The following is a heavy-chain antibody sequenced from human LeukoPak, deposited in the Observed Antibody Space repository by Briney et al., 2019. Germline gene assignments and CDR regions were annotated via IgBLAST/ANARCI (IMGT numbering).Heavy chain of an antibody. CDR2: MNPYNGNT. D-gene: IGHD6-19*01. J-gene: IGHJ4*02. V-gene: IGHV1-18*01. Sequence: ASVKVSCKASGYTFKNYGINWVRQAPGQGLEWMGWMNPYNGNTIYAQNLQGRVTMTTDTSTSTAYLDLRSLTSDDTAVYYCARKKDAVAGIVDYWGQGTLDTVSS. CDR1: GYTFKNYG. CDR3: ARKKDAVAGIVDY.